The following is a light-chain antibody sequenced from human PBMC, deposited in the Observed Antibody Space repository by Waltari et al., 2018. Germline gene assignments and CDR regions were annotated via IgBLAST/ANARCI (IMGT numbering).Light chain of an antibody. CDR3: ATWDTTLSILA. J-gene: IGLJ7*01. V-gene: IGLV1-47*02. Sequence: QSVLTQPPSASGAPGQGVTISCSGDSSNIGSSSVYWFRQLPGTAPKLLIHYSNQRPSGVPDRFSASKSGTSASLAITGLRSDDEADYYCATWDTTLSILAFGGGTRLTVL. CDR1: SSNIGSSS. CDR2: YSN.